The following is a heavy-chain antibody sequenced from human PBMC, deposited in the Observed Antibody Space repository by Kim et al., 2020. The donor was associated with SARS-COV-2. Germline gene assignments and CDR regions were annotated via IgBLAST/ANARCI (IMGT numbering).Heavy chain of an antibody. CDR2: ISSSSSYI. Sequence: GGSLRLSCAASGFTFSSYSMNWVRQAPGKGLEWVSSISSSSSYIYYADSVKGRFTISRDNAKNSLYLQMNSLRAEDTAVYYCARGTGAYYYDSSGYYWDYWGQGTLVPSPQ. CDR1: GFTFSSYS. J-gene: IGHJ4*02. CDR3: ARGTGAYYYDSSGYYWDY. V-gene: IGHV3-21*01. D-gene: IGHD3-22*01.